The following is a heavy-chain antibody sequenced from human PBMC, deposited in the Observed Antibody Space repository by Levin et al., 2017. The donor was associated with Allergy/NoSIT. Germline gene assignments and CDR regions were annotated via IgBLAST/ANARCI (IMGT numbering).Heavy chain of an antibody. Sequence: GGSLRLSCAASGFTFSSYGMHWVRQAPGKGLEWVAVIWYDGSNKYYADSVKGRFTISRDNSKNTLYLQMNSLRAEDTAVYYCATSSGQYCGGDCPLIGWGQGTLVTVSS. D-gene: IGHD2-21*02. CDR1: GFTFSSYG. CDR2: IWYDGSNK. CDR3: ATSSGQYCGGDCPLIG. V-gene: IGHV3-33*01. J-gene: IGHJ4*02.